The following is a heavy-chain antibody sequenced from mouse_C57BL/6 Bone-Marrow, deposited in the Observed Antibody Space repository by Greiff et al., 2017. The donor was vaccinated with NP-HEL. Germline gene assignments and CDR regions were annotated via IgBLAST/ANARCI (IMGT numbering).Heavy chain of an antibody. J-gene: IGHJ2*01. V-gene: IGHV14-2*01. CDR2: IDPEDGET. CDR1: GFNIKDYY. Sequence: EVQVVESGSELVKPGASVKLSCTASGFNIKDYYMHWVKQRTEQGLEWIGRIDPEDGETKYAPKFQGKATITVDTSSNTAYLQLSSLTSEDTAVYYCARCGYDRVYYFGYWGQGTTLTVSS. D-gene: IGHD2-2*01. CDR3: ARCGYDRVYYFGY.